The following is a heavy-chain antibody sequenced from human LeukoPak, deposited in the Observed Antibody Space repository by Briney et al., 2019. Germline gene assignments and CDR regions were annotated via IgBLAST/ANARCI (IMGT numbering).Heavy chain of an antibody. J-gene: IGHJ4*02. V-gene: IGHV4-59*08. CDR3: ASSPFDCSSTSCYRYYFDY. D-gene: IGHD2-2*01. CDR2: IYYSGST. CDR1: GGSTSSYY. Sequence: SETLSLTCTVSGGSTSSYYWSWIRQPPGKGLEWIGYIYYSGSTNYNPSLKSRVTISVDTSKSQFSLKLSSATAADTAVYYCASSPFDCSSTSCYRYYFDYWGQGTLVTVSS.